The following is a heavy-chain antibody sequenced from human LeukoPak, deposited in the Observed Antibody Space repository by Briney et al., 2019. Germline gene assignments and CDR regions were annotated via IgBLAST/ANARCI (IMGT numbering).Heavy chain of an antibody. CDR2: ISGSGTDI. V-gene: IGHV3-11*01. CDR1: GFTFSDYY. Sequence: GGSLRLSCEASGFTFSDYYMTWMRQAPGKGLEWVSYISGSGTDILYADSVKGRFTMSRDNAKNSLYLQMNSLRAEDTAFYHCARVHRYASGWDSLDYWGQGTLVTVSS. D-gene: IGHD6-19*01. J-gene: IGHJ4*02. CDR3: ARVHRYASGWDSLDY.